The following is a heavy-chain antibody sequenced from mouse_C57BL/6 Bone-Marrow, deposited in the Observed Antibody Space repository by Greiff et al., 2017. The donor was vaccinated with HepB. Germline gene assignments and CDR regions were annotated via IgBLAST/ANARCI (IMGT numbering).Heavy chain of an antibody. Sequence: EVKLVESGGGLVKPGGSLKLSCAASGFTFSSYAMSWVRQTPEKRLEWVATISDGGSYTYYPDNVKGRFTISRDNAKNNLYLQMSHLKSEDTAMYYCARDKDWHYFDCWGQGTTLTVSS. D-gene: IGHD4-1*01. V-gene: IGHV5-4*01. CDR3: ARDKDWHYFDC. CDR2: ISDGGSYT. CDR1: GFTFSSYA. J-gene: IGHJ2*01.